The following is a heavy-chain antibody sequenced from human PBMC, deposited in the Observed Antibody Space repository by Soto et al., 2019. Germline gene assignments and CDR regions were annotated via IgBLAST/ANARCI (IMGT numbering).Heavy chain of an antibody. D-gene: IGHD2-15*01. CDR2: IVVGSGNT. CDR1: GFTFTSSA. Sequence: QMQLVQSGPEVKKPGTSVKVSCKASGFTFTSSAVQWVRQARGQRLEWIGWIVVGSGNTNYAQKFQERVTITRDMSKSTAYMELSSLRSEDMAVYYCAADSGGSPADIDYWGQGTLVTVSS. CDR3: AADSGGSPADIDY. V-gene: IGHV1-58*01. J-gene: IGHJ4*02.